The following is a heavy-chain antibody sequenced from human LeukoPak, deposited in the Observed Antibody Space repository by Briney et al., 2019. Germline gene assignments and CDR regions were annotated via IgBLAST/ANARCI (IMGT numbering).Heavy chain of an antibody. J-gene: IGHJ4*02. Sequence: ASVKVSCKASGYTFTGYYMHWVRQAPGQGLEWMGIINPSGGSTSYAQKFQGRVTMTRDMSTSTVYMELSSLRSEDTAVYYCARGGGYSSGWYDTYFDYWGQGTLVTVSS. CDR3: ARGGGYSSGWYDTYFDY. D-gene: IGHD6-19*01. V-gene: IGHV1-46*01. CDR2: INPSGGST. CDR1: GYTFTGYY.